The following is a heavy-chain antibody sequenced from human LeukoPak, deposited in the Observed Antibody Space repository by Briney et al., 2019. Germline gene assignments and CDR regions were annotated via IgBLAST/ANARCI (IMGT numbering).Heavy chain of an antibody. D-gene: IGHD3-16*01. V-gene: IGHV4-39*07. CDR2: INHSGST. Sequence: PSETLSLTCTVSGGSISSNSYYWTWIRQPPGKGLEWIGEINHSGSTNYNPSLKSRVTISVDTSKNQFSLKLSSVTAADTAVYYCARAPGLSEMLQNFDYWGQGTLVTVSS. CDR3: ARAPGLSEMLQNFDY. CDR1: GGSISSNSYY. J-gene: IGHJ4*02.